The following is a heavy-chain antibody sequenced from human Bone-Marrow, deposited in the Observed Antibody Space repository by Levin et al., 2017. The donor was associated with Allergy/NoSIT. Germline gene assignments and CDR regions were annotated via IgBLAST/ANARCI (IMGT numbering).Heavy chain of an antibody. J-gene: IGHJ4*02. V-gene: IGHV3-23*01. CDR2: ISGSGGHR. CDR1: GFTFSDYV. CDR3: AKVAEELWFGDLSAY. Sequence: PGGSLRLSCTTSGFTFSDYVMSWVRQAPGKGLEWVSGISGSGGHRYYADSVRGRFTISRDNSKNTIYLQMDSLRDEDTAVYYCAKVAEELWFGDLSAYWGQGTLVTVSS. D-gene: IGHD3-10*01.